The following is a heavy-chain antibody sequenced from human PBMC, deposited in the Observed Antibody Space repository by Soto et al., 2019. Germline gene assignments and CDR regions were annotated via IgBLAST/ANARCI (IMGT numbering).Heavy chain of an antibody. D-gene: IGHD2-2*01. CDR3: AKSNARPYYHYGMDV. J-gene: IGHJ6*02. CDR1: GFTFSSYA. V-gene: IGHV3-23*01. CDR2: ISDSGGST. Sequence: GGSLRLSCAASGFTFSSYAMSWVRQAPGKGLECVSVISDSGGSTYYADSVKGRFTISRDNSKNTLYLQMNSLRAEDTAVYYCAKSNARPYYHYGMDVWGQGTTVTVSS.